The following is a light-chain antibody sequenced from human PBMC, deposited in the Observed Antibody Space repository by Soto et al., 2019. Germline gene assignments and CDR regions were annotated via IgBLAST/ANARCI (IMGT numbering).Light chain of an antibody. CDR3: CSSAPSRTVV. V-gene: IGLV2-23*01. CDR1: SSAVGSYRL. J-gene: IGLJ1*01. CDR2: EGN. Sequence: QSALTHPASVSGSPSQSITISCTGSSSAVGSYRLVSWYQCHPGKVPKLIIYEGNKRPSGVSNRFSGSEPGNTSSLTISGLKAEDEAYYYCCSSAPSRTVVFGTGTKFTVL.